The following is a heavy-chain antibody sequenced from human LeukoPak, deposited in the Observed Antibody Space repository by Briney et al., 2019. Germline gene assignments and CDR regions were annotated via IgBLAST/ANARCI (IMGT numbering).Heavy chain of an antibody. CDR1: GGSITSYY. Sequence: SETLSLTCSVSGGSITSYYWSWIRQPPGKGLEWIGHVSDGGSTNYSASLKSRVSISVDTSKNQFSLKLNSVTAADTAVYFCARASTTFDDWGQGTLVTVSS. CDR3: ARASTTFDD. D-gene: IGHD1-14*01. J-gene: IGHJ4*02. V-gene: IGHV4-59*01. CDR2: VSDGGST.